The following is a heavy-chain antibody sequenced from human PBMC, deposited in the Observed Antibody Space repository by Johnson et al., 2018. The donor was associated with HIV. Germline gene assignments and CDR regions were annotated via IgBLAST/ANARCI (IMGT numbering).Heavy chain of an antibody. CDR3: ARVVTMIVVDGGIEAFDI. V-gene: IGHV3-20*04. CDR1: GFTFDDYG. CDR2: INWNGGST. J-gene: IGHJ3*02. Sequence: EQLVESGGGLVQSGGSLRLSCAASGFTFDDYGMSWVRQAPGKGLEWVSGINWNGGSTGYADSVKGRFTISRDNAKNSLYLQMNTLRAEDTALYYCARVVTMIVVDGGIEAFDIWGQGTMVTVSS. D-gene: IGHD3-22*01.